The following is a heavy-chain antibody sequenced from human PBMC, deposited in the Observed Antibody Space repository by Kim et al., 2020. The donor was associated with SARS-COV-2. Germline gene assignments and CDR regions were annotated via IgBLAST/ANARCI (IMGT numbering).Heavy chain of an antibody. Sequence: SVKVSCKASGFTFTSSAMQWVRQARGQRLEWIGWIVVGSGNTNYAQKFQERVTITRDMSTSTAYMELSSLRSEDTAVYYCAAVEFYSSGYISNFDYWGQGTLVTVSS. V-gene: IGHV1-58*02. CDR3: AAVEFYSSGYISNFDY. CDR1: GFTFTSSA. D-gene: IGHD3-22*01. J-gene: IGHJ4*02. CDR2: IVVGSGNT.